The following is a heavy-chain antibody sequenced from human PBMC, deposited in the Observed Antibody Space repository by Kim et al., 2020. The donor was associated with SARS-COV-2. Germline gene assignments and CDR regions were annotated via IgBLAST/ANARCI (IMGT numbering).Heavy chain of an antibody. V-gene: IGHV5-51*01. Sequence: GEPLKISCKGSGYSFTSYWIGWVRQMPGKGLEWMGIIYPGDSDTRYSPSFQGQVTISADKSISTAYLQWSSLKASDTAMYYCARHGSSGWQGGGYYYYGMDVWGQGTTVTVSS. CDR2: IYPGDSDT. D-gene: IGHD6-19*01. CDR3: ARHGSSGWQGGGYYYYGMDV. CDR1: GYSFTSYW. J-gene: IGHJ6*02.